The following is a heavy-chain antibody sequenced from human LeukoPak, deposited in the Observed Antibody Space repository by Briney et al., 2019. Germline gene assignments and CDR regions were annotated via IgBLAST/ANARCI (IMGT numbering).Heavy chain of an antibody. J-gene: IGHJ4*02. CDR2: IYYSGST. Sequence: SETLSLTCTVSGGSISSYYWSWIRQPPGKGLEWIGYIYYSGSTNYNPSLKSRVTISVDTSKNQFSLKLSSVTAADAAVYYCARARYYYDSSGYPFDYWGQGTLVTVSS. D-gene: IGHD3-22*01. CDR3: ARARYYYDSSGYPFDY. V-gene: IGHV4-59*08. CDR1: GGSISSYY.